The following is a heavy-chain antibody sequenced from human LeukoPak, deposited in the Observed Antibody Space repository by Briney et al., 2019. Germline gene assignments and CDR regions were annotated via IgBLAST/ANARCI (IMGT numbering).Heavy chain of an antibody. V-gene: IGHV3-33*01. J-gene: IGHJ4*02. Sequence: GGSLKLSCAASGFTFSSYGMHWGRQAPGKGLEWVAVIWYDGSNKNYVDSVKGRFTISRDNSKNTLYLQMNSLRAEDTAVYYCARLGIAVAGNFDYWGQGTLVTVSS. CDR3: ARLGIAVAGNFDY. D-gene: IGHD6-19*01. CDR1: GFTFSSYG. CDR2: IWYDGSNK.